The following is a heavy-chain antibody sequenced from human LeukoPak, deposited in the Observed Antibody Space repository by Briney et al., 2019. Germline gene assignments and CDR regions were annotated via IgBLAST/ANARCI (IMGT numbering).Heavy chain of an antibody. Sequence: QAPXXXLQWVSSIKNSGHTTSYAPSVKRRFTISRDISKNTLYLQMNSLRAEDTAIYYCAKVLGNSFDYWGQGTLVTVSS. CDR3: AKVLGNSFDY. J-gene: IGHJ4*02. V-gene: IGHV3-23*01. CDR2: IKNSGHTT. D-gene: IGHD2-15*01.